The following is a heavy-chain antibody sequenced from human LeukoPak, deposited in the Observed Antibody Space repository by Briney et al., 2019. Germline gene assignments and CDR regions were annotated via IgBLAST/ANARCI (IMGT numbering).Heavy chain of an antibody. CDR2: ISCSGGST. CDR3: AKEARGSAFDI. CDR1: GFTFSSYA. V-gene: IGHV3-23*01. Sequence: GGSLRLSCAASGFTFSSYAMSWVRQPPGKGLEWVSAISCSGGSTYYTNSEKGRFTISRDNSKNTLYLQINSLRAEETAVYYCAKEARGSAFDIWGQGTMVTVSS. J-gene: IGHJ3*02. D-gene: IGHD1-26*01.